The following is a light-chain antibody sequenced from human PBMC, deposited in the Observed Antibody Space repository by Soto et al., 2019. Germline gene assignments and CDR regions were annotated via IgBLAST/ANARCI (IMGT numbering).Light chain of an antibody. CDR2: DAS. Sequence: DIQVTQSPPTLSASVGDRVTITCRASQTISTWMAWYQQKPGKAPKLLVYDASTLQSGVASRFSGSGSGTDFTLTISSLLPEDFATYYCQQSYSTPLTFGGGTKVDIK. J-gene: IGKJ4*01. V-gene: IGKV1-39*01. CDR3: QQSYSTPLT. CDR1: QTISTW.